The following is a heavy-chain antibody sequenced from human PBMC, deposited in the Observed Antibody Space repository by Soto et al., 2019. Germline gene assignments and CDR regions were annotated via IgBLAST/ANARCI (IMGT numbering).Heavy chain of an antibody. D-gene: IGHD2-2*01. CDR2: LNWNSGDI. CDR3: ARGYCISTSCFLDY. J-gene: IGHJ4*02. CDR1: GFTFDNHA. V-gene: IGHV3-9*01. Sequence: EVQLVESGGGLVQPGRSLRLSCAASGFTFDNHAMHWVRQAPGKGLEWVSCLNWNSGDISYADSVKGRFTISRDNAKNSLYLQMNSLRPEDTALYYCARGYCISTSCFLDYWGQGTLVTVSS.